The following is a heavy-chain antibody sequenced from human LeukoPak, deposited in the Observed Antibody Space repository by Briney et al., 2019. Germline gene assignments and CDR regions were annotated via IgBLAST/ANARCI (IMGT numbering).Heavy chain of an antibody. J-gene: IGHJ6*03. Sequence: SSETLSLTCAVYGGSFSGYYWSWIRKPPGKGLEWIGEINHSGSTNYNPSLKSRVTISVDTSKNQFSLKLSSVTAADTAVYYCARDIAVAGTLGYYYYMDVWGKGTTVTISS. CDR3: ARDIAVAGTLGYYYYMDV. D-gene: IGHD6-19*01. CDR2: INHSGST. CDR1: GGSFSGYY. V-gene: IGHV4-34*01.